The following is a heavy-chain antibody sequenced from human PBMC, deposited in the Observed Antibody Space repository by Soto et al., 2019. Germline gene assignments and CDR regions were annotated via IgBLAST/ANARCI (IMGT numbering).Heavy chain of an antibody. V-gene: IGHV1-69*13. CDR2: IIPKLGSA. D-gene: IGHD2-15*01. Sequence: ASVKVSCKASGGGNLRDYRTTWVRRAPGQGLEWMGGIIPKLGSANYAQNFQGRVTITADESTNTVYMELRSLRSDDTAVYYCARGGGYCSGGSCYSYYFDYWGQGTLVTVSS. J-gene: IGHJ4*02. CDR3: ARGGGYCSGGSCYSYYFDY. CDR1: GGGNLRDYR.